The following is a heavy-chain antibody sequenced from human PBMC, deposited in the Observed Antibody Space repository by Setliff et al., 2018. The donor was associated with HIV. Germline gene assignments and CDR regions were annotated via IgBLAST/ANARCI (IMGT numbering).Heavy chain of an antibody. CDR1: GGSFSGYY. CDR3: ARLVTVVTLNYMDV. V-gene: IGHV4-34*01. J-gene: IGHJ6*03. Sequence: SETLSLTCAVYGGSFSGYYWSWIRQPPGKGLEWIGVINHSGSTNYNPSLKSRVTISVDTSKNQFSLKLSSVTAADTAVYCCARLVTVVTLNYMDVWGKGTTVTVSS. CDR2: INHSGST. D-gene: IGHD2-21*02.